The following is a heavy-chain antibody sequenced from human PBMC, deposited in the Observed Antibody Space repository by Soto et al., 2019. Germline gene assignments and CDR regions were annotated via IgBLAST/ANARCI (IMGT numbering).Heavy chain of an antibody. CDR3: ARDVTGPHAKYNWSDP. D-gene: IGHD1-20*01. J-gene: IGHJ5*02. CDR2: IWYDGSNK. CDR1: GFTFSSNG. V-gene: IGHV3-33*01. Sequence: GGSLRLSCAASGFTFSSNGMHWVRQPPGKGLEWVAVIWYDGSNKYYADSVKGRFTISRDNSKNTLYLQMNSLRAEDTAVYYCARDVTGPHAKYNWSDPWGQGTLVTVSS.